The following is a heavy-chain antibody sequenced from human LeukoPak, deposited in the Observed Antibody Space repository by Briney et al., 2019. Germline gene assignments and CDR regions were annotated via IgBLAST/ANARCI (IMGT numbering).Heavy chain of an antibody. Sequence: ASVKVSCKASGYTFTSYAMNWVRQAPGQGLEWMGWINPNSGGTNYAQKFQGRVTMTRDTSISTAYMELSRLRSDDTAVYYCARGRGYCSGGSCYPYYYYYMDVWGKGTTVTVSS. CDR3: ARGRGYCSGGSCYPYYYYYMDV. J-gene: IGHJ6*03. D-gene: IGHD2-15*01. CDR2: INPNSGGT. V-gene: IGHV1-2*02. CDR1: GYTFTSYA.